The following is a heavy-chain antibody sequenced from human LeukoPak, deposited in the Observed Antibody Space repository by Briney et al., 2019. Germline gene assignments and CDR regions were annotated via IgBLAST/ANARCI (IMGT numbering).Heavy chain of an antibody. D-gene: IGHD2-2*01. Sequence: GGSLRLSCAASGFTFSSYCMSWVRQAPGKGPEWVGFIRSKPYGGTTEYAASVKGRFTISRDDSKSIAYLQMNSLKTEDTAVYYCTRARCSSTSCYYYYYYMDVWGKGTTVTVSS. CDR3: TRARCSSTSCYYYYYYMDV. V-gene: IGHV3-49*04. CDR1: GFTFSSYC. CDR2: IRSKPYGGTT. J-gene: IGHJ6*03.